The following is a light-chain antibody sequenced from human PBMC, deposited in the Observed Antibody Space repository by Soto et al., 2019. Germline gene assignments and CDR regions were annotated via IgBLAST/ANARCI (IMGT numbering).Light chain of an antibody. CDR1: QGIRND. J-gene: IGKJ1*01. CDR3: QQYNTYPWT. CDR2: AAS. V-gene: IGKV1-17*01. Sequence: DIPMTQSQSSLSASVGDRATIXLRASQGIRNDLGWYQQKPGKAPKRLIYAASSLQSGVPSRFSGSGSGTEFTLTISSLQPDDFATYYCQQYNTYPWTFGQGTKVDIK.